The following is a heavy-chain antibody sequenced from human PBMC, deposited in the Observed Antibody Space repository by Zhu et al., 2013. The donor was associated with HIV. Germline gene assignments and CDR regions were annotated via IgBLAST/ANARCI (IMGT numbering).Heavy chain of an antibody. D-gene: IGHD1-1*01. CDR1: GGSFSGYY. Sequence: QVQLQQWGAGLLKPSETLSLTCAVYGGSFSGYYWSWIRQPPGKGLEWIGEINHSGSTNYNPSLKSRVTISVDTSKNQFSLKLSSVTAADTAVYYCARTAGTTGTKDPRAWFDPWGQGTLVTVSS. V-gene: IGHV4-34*01. J-gene: IGHJ5*02. CDR3: ARTAGTTGTKDPRAWFDP. CDR2: INHSGST.